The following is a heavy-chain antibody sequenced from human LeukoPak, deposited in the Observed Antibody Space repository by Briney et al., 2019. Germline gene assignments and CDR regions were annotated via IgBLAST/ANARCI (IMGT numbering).Heavy chain of an antibody. CDR1: GFTFSSYE. D-gene: IGHD3-10*01. CDR2: ISSSGSTI. Sequence: GGSLRLSCAASGFTFSSYEMNWVRQAPGKGLEWVSYISSSGSTIYYADSVKGRFTISRDSAKNSLYLQMNSLRAEDTAVYYCARVVPNLYYWYFDLWGRGTLVTVSS. CDR3: ARVVPNLYYWYFDL. J-gene: IGHJ2*01. V-gene: IGHV3-48*03.